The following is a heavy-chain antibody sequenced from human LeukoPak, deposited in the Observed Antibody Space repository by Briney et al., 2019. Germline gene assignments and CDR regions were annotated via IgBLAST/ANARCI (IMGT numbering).Heavy chain of an antibody. CDR2: IHYSGST. CDR3: GGIGPAGNVDY. CDR1: GGSISSSSYY. V-gene: IGHV4-39*01. Sequence: SETLSLTCTVSGGSISSSSYYWGWIRQPPGKGLEWIGSIHYSGSTYYNPSLKSRVTISVDTSKNQFSLKLSSVTAADTAVYYCGGIGPAGNVDYWGQGTLVTVSS. D-gene: IGHD1-14*01. J-gene: IGHJ4*02.